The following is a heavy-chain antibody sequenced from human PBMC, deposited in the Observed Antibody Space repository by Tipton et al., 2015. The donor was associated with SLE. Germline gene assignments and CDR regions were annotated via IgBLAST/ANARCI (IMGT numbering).Heavy chain of an antibody. J-gene: IGHJ3*02. CDR3: TTAGYYGAFDM. V-gene: IGHV3-15*01. Sequence: SLRLSCAVSGLSFRTTWMSWVRQAPGKGLEWVGRVKSDSDGGAIDYAAPVKDRFTISRDDSQTTLYLQMDSLTVEDTALYYCTTAGYYGAFDMWGQGTMVTVSS. CDR1: GLSFRTTW. D-gene: IGHD3-3*01. CDR2: VKSDSDGGAI.